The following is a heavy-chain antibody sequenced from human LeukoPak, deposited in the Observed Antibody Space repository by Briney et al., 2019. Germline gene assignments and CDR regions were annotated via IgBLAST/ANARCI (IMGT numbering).Heavy chain of an antibody. D-gene: IGHD4-17*01. Sequence: PGGSLRLSCAASGFTFSSYGMHWVRQAPGKGLEWVAVIWYDGSNKYYADSVKGRFTISRDNSKNTLYLQMNSLRAEDTAVYYCAKVAVTTHFDYWGQGTLVTVSS. CDR1: GFTFSSYG. CDR2: IWYDGSNK. V-gene: IGHV3-33*06. J-gene: IGHJ4*02. CDR3: AKVAVTTHFDY.